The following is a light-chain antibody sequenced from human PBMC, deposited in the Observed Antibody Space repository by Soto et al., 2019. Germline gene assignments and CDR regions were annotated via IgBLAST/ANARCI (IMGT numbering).Light chain of an antibody. V-gene: IGKV1-9*01. CDR1: QGISSY. J-gene: IGKJ4*01. Sequence: DIQLTQSPSFLSASVGDRVTITCRASQGISSYLAWYQQKPGKAPKLLIYAASTLHSGVPSRFSGGGSGTEFALTISSLQPEDFATYYRQHRITYPLTFGGGTEVEIK. CDR3: QHRITYPLT. CDR2: AAS.